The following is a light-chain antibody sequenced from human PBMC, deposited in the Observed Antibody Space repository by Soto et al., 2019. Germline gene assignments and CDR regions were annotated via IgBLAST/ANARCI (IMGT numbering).Light chain of an antibody. CDR1: QSISSW. CDR3: QKYNSYSWT. CDR2: DAS. J-gene: IGKJ1*01. V-gene: IGKV1-5*01. Sequence: GDRVTITCRASQSISSWLAWYQQKPGKAPKLLIYDASSLESGVPSRFSGSGSGTEFTLTISSLQPDDFATYYCQKYNSYSWTFGQGTKV.